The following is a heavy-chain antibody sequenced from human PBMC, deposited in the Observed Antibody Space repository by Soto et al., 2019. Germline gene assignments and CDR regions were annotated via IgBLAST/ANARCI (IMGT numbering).Heavy chain of an antibody. CDR2: IIPILGTP. J-gene: IGHJ4*02. D-gene: IGHD2-21*02. CDR1: GGTFNSYA. CDR3: TRANCGGDCYTKKGTDYFDT. V-gene: IGHV1-69*06. Sequence: QVQLVQSGAEVKKPGSSVKVSCKASGGTFNSYAISWVRQAPGQGLEWMGGIIPILGTPYYAQKFQGRVTITTDKSTRTVYMELSSLRSEDTAVYYCTRANCGGDCYTKKGTDYFDTWGQGTLVTVSS.